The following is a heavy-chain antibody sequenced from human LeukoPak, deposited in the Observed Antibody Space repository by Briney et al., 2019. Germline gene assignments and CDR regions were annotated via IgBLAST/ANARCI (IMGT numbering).Heavy chain of an antibody. CDR1: GGSINSGSYY. V-gene: IGHV4-61*02. CDR3: ARQYCSGGSCYSDY. Sequence: PSETLSLTCTVSGGSINSGSYYWSWIRQPAGKGLEWIGRIYTSGNTNYNPSLKSRVTISVDTSKNQFSLKLSSVTAADTAVYYCARQYCSGGSCYSDYWGQGTLVTVSS. CDR2: IYTSGNT. J-gene: IGHJ4*02. D-gene: IGHD2-15*01.